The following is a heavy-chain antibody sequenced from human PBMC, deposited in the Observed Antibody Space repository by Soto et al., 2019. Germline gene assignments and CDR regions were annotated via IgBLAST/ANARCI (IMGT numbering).Heavy chain of an antibody. V-gene: IGHV3-74*01. CDR1: GFTFSSYW. J-gene: IGHJ3*02. CDR3: ARDGLRRMTIFGVVIKDAFDS. Sequence: PGGSLRLSCAASGFTFSSYWMHWVRQAPGKGLVWVSRINSDGSSTSYADSVKGRFTISRDNAKNTLYLQMNSLRAEDTAVYYCARDGLRRMTIFGVVIKDAFDSWGQGTMVTVSS. D-gene: IGHD3-3*01. CDR2: INSDGSST.